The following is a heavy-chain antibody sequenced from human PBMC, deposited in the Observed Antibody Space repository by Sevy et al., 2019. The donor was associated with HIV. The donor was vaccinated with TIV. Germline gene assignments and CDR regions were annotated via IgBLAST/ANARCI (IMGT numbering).Heavy chain of an antibody. Sequence: SETLSLTCTVSGDSFSSSFWSWIRQPPGKGLEWIGYISHSGSTNYSPSLKSRVTISVDTSKNQFSLKVNSVTAADTAVYYCTRDFYDNRPRGFDPWGQGILVTVSS. V-gene: IGHV4-59*01. D-gene: IGHD3-22*01. CDR2: ISHSGST. CDR3: TRDFYDNRPRGFDP. J-gene: IGHJ5*02. CDR1: GDSFSSSF.